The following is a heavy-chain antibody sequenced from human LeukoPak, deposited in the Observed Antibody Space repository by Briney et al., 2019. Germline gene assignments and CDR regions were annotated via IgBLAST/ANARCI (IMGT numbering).Heavy chain of an antibody. CDR3: AKVPYYYGSGFSDY. V-gene: IGHV3-23*01. Sequence: PGGSLRLSCAASGFTFSSYAMSWVRQAPGKGLEWVSAISGSGGSTYYADSVKGRFTISRDDSKNTLYLQMNSLRAEDTAVYYCAKVPYYYGSGFSDYWGQGTLVTVSS. J-gene: IGHJ4*02. CDR1: GFTFSSYA. D-gene: IGHD3-10*01. CDR2: ISGSGGST.